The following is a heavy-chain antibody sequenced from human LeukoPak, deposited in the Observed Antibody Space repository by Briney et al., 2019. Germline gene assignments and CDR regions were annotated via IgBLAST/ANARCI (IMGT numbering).Heavy chain of an antibody. D-gene: IGHD5-12*01. CDR2: ISSSGSTI. V-gene: IGHV3-11*04. CDR3: SSGYDAYYFDY. J-gene: IGHJ4*02. CDR1: GFTVSSNY. Sequence: PGGSLRLSCAASGFTVSSNYMSWVRQAPGKGLEWVSYISSSGSTIYYADSVKGRFTISRDNAKNSLYLQMNSLRAEDTAVYYCSSGYDAYYFDYWGQGTLVTVSS.